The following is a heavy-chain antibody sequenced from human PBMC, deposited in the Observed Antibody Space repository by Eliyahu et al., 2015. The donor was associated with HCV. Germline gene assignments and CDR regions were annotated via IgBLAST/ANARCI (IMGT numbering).Heavy chain of an antibody. CDR1: GFSFXIYA. Sequence: QVQLVESGGGVVQPGSSLRLSCAASGFSFXIYAMHWVRQAPGKGLEWVAFISYDGSEKSYPDSVKGRFTISRDDSKNTLYLQMNSLRAEDTAVYYCAKEGAYGRHYPFDSWGQGTLVTVSS. CDR3: AKEGAYGRHYPFDS. J-gene: IGHJ4*02. V-gene: IGHV3-30*18. D-gene: IGHD2-21*01. CDR2: ISYDGSEK.